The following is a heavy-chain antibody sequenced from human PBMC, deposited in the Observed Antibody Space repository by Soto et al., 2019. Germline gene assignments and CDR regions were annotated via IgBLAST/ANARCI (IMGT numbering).Heavy chain of an antibody. CDR1: GLTFRNYG. V-gene: IGHV3-30*18. CDR3: AEDSYYHDSTGYYIFDY. D-gene: IGHD3-22*01. J-gene: IGHJ4*02. Sequence: GGSLILSCAASGLTFRNYGMHWVRQAPGKGLEWVAHISYDGSNEHYVDSVKGRFTISRDNSKNTLYLQMTSLRAEDTAVYYCAEDSYYHDSTGYYIFDYWGQGTLVTVSS. CDR2: ISYDGSNE.